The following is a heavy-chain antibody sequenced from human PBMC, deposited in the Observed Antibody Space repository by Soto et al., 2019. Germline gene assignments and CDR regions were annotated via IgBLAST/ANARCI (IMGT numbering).Heavy chain of an antibody. V-gene: IGHV3-33*01. CDR2: IWYDGSNK. CDR3: ARDPSSGWYYGWFDP. D-gene: IGHD6-19*01. Sequence: QVQLVESGGGVVQPGRSLRLSCAASGFTFSSYGMHWVRQAPGKGLEWVAVIWYDGSNKYYADSVKGRFTMSRDNSKNTLYLQMNSLRAEDTAVYYCARDPSSGWYYGWFDPWGQGTLVTVSS. CDR1: GFTFSSYG. J-gene: IGHJ5*01.